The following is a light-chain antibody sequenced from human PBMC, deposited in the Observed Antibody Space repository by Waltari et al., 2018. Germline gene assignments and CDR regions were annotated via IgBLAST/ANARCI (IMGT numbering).Light chain of an antibody. CDR1: HPKLGAGSA. CDR2: ANN. CDR3: QSYESSLSHSV. V-gene: IGLV1-40*01. J-gene: IGLJ1*01. Sequence: QSVLTQPPSVSRAPGQRVTISRTGSHPKLGAGSAVHCYQQHPTKAPKLHIFANNNRPSGVPYRFSGSRSGPSASLAITGLEAEDEAYYYCQSYESSLSHSVCGTGTKVSVL.